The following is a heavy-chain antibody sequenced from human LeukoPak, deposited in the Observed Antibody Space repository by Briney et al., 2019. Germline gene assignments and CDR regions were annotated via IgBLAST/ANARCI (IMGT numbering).Heavy chain of an antibody. V-gene: IGHV4-39*01. CDR1: GVSISSSYSY. CDR3: ARHGAYGSGSYLYDY. Sequence: PSETLSLTCTVSGVSISSSYSYWGWIRQPPGMGLEWIGSIYYTGNTYYNASLKSQVSISIDTSKNQFSLKLTSVTAADTAVYYCARHGAYGSGSYLYDYWGQGTLVTVSS. CDR2: IYYTGNT. D-gene: IGHD3-10*01. J-gene: IGHJ4*02.